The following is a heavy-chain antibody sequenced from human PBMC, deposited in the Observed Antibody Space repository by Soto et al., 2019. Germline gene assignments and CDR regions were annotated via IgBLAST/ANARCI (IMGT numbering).Heavy chain of an antibody. Sequence: QVQLQQWGAGLLKPSETLSLTCAVYGGFVSSGSYYWSWIRQPPGKGLEWIGEMSHSGGTHFNPYLKCRVTIAVDTSKNQFSLKMSSVTAADTALYYCARVERGTATTVVDAFDIWGPGTMVTVSS. V-gene: IGHV4-34*01. CDR1: GGFVSSGSYY. J-gene: IGHJ3*02. CDR2: MSHSGGT. CDR3: ARVERGTATTVVDAFDI. D-gene: IGHD1-1*01.